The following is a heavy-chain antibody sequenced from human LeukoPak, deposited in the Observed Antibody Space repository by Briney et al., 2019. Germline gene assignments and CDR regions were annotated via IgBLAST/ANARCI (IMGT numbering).Heavy chain of an antibody. Sequence: GASVKVSCKAFGYTFTDYFMHWVRQAPGQGPEWMGWFNPKTGGAKYAQKFQGRVTMTRDTSLNTAYMELSGLRSDDTAVYHCARPQALTAPAGTFADSWGQGTLVTVSS. V-gene: IGHV1-2*02. D-gene: IGHD6-13*01. CDR1: GYTFTDYF. J-gene: IGHJ4*02. CDR3: ARPQALTAPAGTFADS. CDR2: FNPKTGGA.